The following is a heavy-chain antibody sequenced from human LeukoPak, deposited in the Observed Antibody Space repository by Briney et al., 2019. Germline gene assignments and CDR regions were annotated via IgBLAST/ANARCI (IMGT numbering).Heavy chain of an antibody. V-gene: IGHV4-39*01. Sequence: PSETLSLTCTVSGGSISGSSYYWGWIRQPPGKGLAWIGSIYYSGITYYNPSLKSRVTISVDTSKNQFSLKLSSVTAADAAVYYCARHGTSGPFDYWGQGTLVTVSS. CDR1: GGSISGSSYY. D-gene: IGHD1-1*01. J-gene: IGHJ4*02. CDR3: ARHGTSGPFDY. CDR2: IYYSGIT.